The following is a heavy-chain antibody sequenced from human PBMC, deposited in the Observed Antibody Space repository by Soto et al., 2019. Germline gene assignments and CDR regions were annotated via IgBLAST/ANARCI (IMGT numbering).Heavy chain of an antibody. CDR1: GCTFSSYA. J-gene: IGHJ4*02. D-gene: IGHD1-26*01. V-gene: IGHV1-69*13. CDR2: SIPIFGTA. CDR3: ARDRDSGSLYRRKGYFDY. Sequence: SVKVSCKASGCTFSSYAISWVRQAPGQGLEWMGGSIPIFGTANYAQKFQGRVTITADESTSTAYMELSSLGSEDTAVYYWARDRDSGSLYRRKGYFDYWGQGTLVTVSS.